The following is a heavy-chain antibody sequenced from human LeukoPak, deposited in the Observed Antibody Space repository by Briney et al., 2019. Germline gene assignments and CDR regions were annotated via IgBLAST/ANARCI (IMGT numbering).Heavy chain of an antibody. CDR1: GFTFRKYS. D-gene: IGHD3-10*01. CDR3: AKDNAYYYADY. CDR2: IGYDGRNK. V-gene: IGHV3-30*02. Sequence: GGSLRLSCAASGFTFRKYSMNWVRQAPGKGLEWVTFIGYDGRNKYYADSVKGRFTISRDNSKNTLYLQMNSLRAEDSAVYYCAKDNAYYYADYWGQGTLVTVSS. J-gene: IGHJ4*02.